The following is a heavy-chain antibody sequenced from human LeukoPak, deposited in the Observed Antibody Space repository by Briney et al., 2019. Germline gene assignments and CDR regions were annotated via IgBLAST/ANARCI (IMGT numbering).Heavy chain of an antibody. V-gene: IGHV3-23*01. CDR2: ISGSGVST. Sequence: PGGSLRLSCAASGLTYSNYAMSWVRQAPGKGLEWVSFISGSGVSTYYADSVKGQFIISRDNSRNTLYLQMDSLRSEDTAVYYCAKGSTFYYDSSVYYFYIDVWGKGTTVTVSS. CDR1: GLTYSNYA. J-gene: IGHJ6*03. CDR3: AKGSTFYYDSSVYYFYIDV. D-gene: IGHD3-22*01.